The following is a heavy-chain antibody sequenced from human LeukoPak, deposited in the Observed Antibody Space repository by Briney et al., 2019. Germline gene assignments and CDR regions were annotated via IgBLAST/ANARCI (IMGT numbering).Heavy chain of an antibody. CDR3: GRHQTMYYGMDV. CDR1: GGSISNSSYY. D-gene: IGHD4/OR15-4a*01. J-gene: IGHJ6*02. CDR2: IFYSGST. V-gene: IGHV4-39*01. Sequence: SETLSLTCTVSGGSISNSSYYWGWIRQPPGKGLEWIGSIFYSGSTYYNPSLKSRVTMSVDTSKNQFSLKLSSVTAADTAMYYCGRHQTMYYGMDVWGQGTAVTVSS.